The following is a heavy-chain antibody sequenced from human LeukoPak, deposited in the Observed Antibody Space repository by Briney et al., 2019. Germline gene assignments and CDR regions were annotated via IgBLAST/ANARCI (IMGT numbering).Heavy chain of an antibody. Sequence: PSETLSLTCAVYGGSFGGYYWSWIRQPPGKGLEWIGEINHSGSTNYNPSLKSRVTISVDTSKNQFSLKLSSVTAADTAVYYCGGSSSWYYYGMDVWGKGTTVTVSS. CDR1: GGSFGGYY. CDR2: INHSGST. CDR3: GGSSSWYYYGMDV. J-gene: IGHJ6*04. V-gene: IGHV4-34*01. D-gene: IGHD6-13*01.